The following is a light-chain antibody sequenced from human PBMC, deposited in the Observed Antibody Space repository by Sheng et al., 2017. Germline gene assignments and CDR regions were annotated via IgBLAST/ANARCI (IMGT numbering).Light chain of an antibody. Sequence: EIVLTQSPVTPSLSPGERATLSCRASQSVSSYLAWYQQKPGQAPRLLIYEASNRATGIPARFSGSGSGTDFTLTISSLEPEDFAVYYCQQRSNWPITFGQGTRLEI. CDR1: QSVSSY. CDR2: EAS. CDR3: QQRSNWPIT. V-gene: IGKV3-11*01. J-gene: IGKJ5*01.